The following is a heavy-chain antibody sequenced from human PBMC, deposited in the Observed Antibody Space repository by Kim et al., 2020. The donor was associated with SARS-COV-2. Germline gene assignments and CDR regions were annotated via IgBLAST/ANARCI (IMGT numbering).Heavy chain of an antibody. CDR1: GFTFSSYG. D-gene: IGHD3-10*01. J-gene: IGHJ4*02. CDR2: IWYDGSNK. CDR3: ARVDSYGSGSYYKGARDY. V-gene: IGHV3-33*01. Sequence: GGSLRLSCAASGFTFSSYGMHWVRQAPGKGLEWVAVIWYDGSNKYYADSVKGRFTISRDNSKNTLYLQMNSLRAEDTAVYYCARVDSYGSGSYYKGARDYWGQGTLVTVSS.